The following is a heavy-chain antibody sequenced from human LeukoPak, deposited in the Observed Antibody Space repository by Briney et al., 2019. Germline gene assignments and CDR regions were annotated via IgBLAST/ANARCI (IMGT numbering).Heavy chain of an antibody. CDR3: ARETEAFDY. J-gene: IGHJ4*02. Sequence: GGSLRLSCAASGFTLSSYAMHWVRQAPGKGLEWVAVISYDGSNKYYADSVKGRFTISRDKSNNTLYLQMNSLRAEDTAVYYCARETEAFDYWGQGTLVTVSS. CDR1: GFTLSSYA. CDR2: ISYDGSNK. V-gene: IGHV3-30-3*01.